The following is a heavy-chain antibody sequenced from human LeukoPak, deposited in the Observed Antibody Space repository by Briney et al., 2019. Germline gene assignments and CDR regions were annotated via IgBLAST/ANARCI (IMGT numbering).Heavy chain of an antibody. CDR1: GFTFSSYA. V-gene: IGHV3-23*01. CDR2: ISGSGGST. J-gene: IGHJ1*01. CDR3: AKEKGSSSWQPEYFQN. D-gene: IGHD6-13*01. Sequence: GGSLRLSCAASGFTFSSYAMSWVRQAPGKGLEWVSSISGSGGSTYYADSVKGRFTISRDHSKNTLYLQMNSLRAEDTAVYYCAKEKGSSSWQPEYFQNRGQGTLVTVSS.